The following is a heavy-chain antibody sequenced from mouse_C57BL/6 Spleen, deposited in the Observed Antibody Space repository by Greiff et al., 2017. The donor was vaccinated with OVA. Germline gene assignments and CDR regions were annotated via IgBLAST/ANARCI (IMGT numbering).Heavy chain of an antibody. CDR1: GYTFTSYW. CDR3: ARGYADWYFDV. CDR2: IDPSDSET. J-gene: IGHJ1*03. Sequence: QVQLQQSGAELVRPGSSVKLSCKASGYTFTSYWMHWVKQRPIQGLEWIGNIDPSDSETHYNQKFKDKATLTVDKSSSTAYMQLSSLTSEDSAVYYCARGYADWYFDVWGTGTTVTVSS. V-gene: IGHV1-52*01. D-gene: IGHD2-2*01.